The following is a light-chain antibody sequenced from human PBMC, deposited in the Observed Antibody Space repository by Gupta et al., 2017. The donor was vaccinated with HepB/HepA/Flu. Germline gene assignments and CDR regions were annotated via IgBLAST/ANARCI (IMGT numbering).Light chain of an antibody. CDR2: FAS. Sequence: EIVLTQSPDFQSVSQEEKVTITCRASQSVGTDLHWYRQKPGQSPMLLIKFASQSLSGVPPRISGSGSGTYFTLTINSPEAEDAATYYCHQSDILPLTFGGGTKVEIK. CDR1: QSVGTD. J-gene: IGKJ4*01. V-gene: IGKV6-21*01. CDR3: HQSDILPLT.